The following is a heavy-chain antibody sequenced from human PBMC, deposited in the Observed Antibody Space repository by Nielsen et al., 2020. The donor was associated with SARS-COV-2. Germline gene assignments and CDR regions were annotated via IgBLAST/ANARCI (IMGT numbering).Heavy chain of an antibody. CDR3: ARHLGGSYATPFGAFDI. CDR1: GGSISSSSYY. D-gene: IGHD1-26*01. Sequence: SETLSLTCTVSGGSISSSSYYWGWIRQPPGKGLEWIGSIYYSGNTYYNPSLKSRVTISVDTSKNQFSLKLSSVTAADTAVYYCARHLGGSYATPFGAFDIWGQGTMVTVSS. J-gene: IGHJ3*02. V-gene: IGHV4-39*01. CDR2: IYYSGNT.